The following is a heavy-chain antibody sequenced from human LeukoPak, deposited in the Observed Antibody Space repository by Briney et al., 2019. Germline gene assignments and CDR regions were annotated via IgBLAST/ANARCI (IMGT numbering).Heavy chain of an antibody. CDR1: GFTFSSYA. V-gene: IGHV3-30-3*01. CDR3: ARDRWGSSWSWDFQH. D-gene: IGHD6-13*01. CDR2: ISYDGSNK. J-gene: IGHJ1*01. Sequence: GGSLRLSCAASGFTFSSYAMHWVRQAPGKGLEWVAVISYDGSNKYYADSVKGRFTISRDNSKNTLYLQMNSLRAEDTAVYYCARDRWGSSWSWDFQHWGQGTLVTVSS.